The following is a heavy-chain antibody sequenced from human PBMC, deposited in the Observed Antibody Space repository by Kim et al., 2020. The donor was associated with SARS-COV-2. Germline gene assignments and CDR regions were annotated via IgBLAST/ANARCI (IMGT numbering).Heavy chain of an antibody. J-gene: IGHJ5*02. CDR1: GFTFSNYW. V-gene: IGHV3-7*05. D-gene: IGHD1-26*01. CDR3: ARGGRWFDP. CDR2: IKQDGTEK. Sequence: GGSLRLSCAASGFTFSNYWMTWVRQAPGKGLEWVANIKQDGTEKYYVDSVKGRFTISRDNAQNSVYLQMNSLRAEDTAVYYCARGGRWFDPWGQGTLVT.